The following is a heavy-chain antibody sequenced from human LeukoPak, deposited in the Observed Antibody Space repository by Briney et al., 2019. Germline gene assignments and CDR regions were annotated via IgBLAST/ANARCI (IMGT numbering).Heavy chain of an antibody. D-gene: IGHD7-27*01. V-gene: IGHV1-3*01. Sequence: ASVNVSCKASGYTFTIYAMHWVRQAPGQRLECMGWINAGNGNTKYSQKFQGRVTITRDTSASTAYMELSSLRSEDTAVYYCARGNWGYYYYGMDVWGQGTTVTVSS. CDR3: ARGNWGYYYYGMDV. J-gene: IGHJ6*02. CDR1: GYTFTIYA. CDR2: INAGNGNT.